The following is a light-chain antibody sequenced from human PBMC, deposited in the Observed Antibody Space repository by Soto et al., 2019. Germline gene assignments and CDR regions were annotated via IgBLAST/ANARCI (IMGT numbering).Light chain of an antibody. J-gene: IGLJ1*01. CDR2: EVS. Sequence: QSALTQPHSASGSPGQSVTISCTGTSSDVGGYNYVSWYQQHPGKAPKLMIYEVSKRPSGVPDRFSGSKSGNTASLTVSGLQAEDEADYYCSSYAGSNRVFGTGTKLTVL. CDR1: SSDVGGYNY. CDR3: SSYAGSNRV. V-gene: IGLV2-8*01.